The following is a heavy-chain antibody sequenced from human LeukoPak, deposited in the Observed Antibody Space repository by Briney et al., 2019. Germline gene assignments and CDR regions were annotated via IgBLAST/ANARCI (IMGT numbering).Heavy chain of an antibody. CDR3: AKSRVPAARMDVFDY. J-gene: IGHJ4*02. V-gene: IGHV3-30*02. CDR2: IRYDGSNK. CDR1: GFTFSSYS. D-gene: IGHD2-2*01. Sequence: GGSLRLSCAASGFTFSSYSMHWVRQAPGKGLEWVAFIRYDGSNKYYADSVKGRFTISRDNSKNTLYLQMNSLRAEDTAVYYCAKSRVPAARMDVFDYWGQGTLVTVSS.